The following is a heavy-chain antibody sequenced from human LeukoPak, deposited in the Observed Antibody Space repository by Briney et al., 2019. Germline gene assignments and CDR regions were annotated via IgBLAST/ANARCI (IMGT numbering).Heavy chain of an antibody. CDR1: GLTFSSYW. J-gene: IGHJ6*03. CDR2: IKQDGSEK. Sequence: GGSLRLSCAASGLTFSSYWMSWVRQAPGKGLEWVANIKQDGSEKYYVDSVKGRFTISRDNAKNSLYLQMNSLRAEDTAVYYCARDIVRGAAAGTKYMDVWGKGTTVTVSS. D-gene: IGHD6-13*01. CDR3: ARDIVRGAAAGTKYMDV. V-gene: IGHV3-7*01.